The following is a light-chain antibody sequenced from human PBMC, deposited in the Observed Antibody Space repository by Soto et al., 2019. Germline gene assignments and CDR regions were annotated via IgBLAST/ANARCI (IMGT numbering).Light chain of an antibody. CDR2: AAS. V-gene: IGKV1-39*01. Sequence: DIQMTQSPSSLSASVGDRITITCRASQSISKDLSWYQQKPGKAPKALIYAASSLQSGVPSRFSGRGSGTDFTLTISNLQSEDFGIYHCQQGYRSPYTFGPGTRLEI. J-gene: IGKJ2*01. CDR1: QSISKD. CDR3: QQGYRSPYT.